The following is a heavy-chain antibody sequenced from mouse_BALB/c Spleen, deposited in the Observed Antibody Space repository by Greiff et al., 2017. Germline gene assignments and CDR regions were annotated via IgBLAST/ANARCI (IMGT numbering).Heavy chain of an antibody. V-gene: IGHV1-82*01. CDR1: GYAFSSSW. CDR2: IYPGDGDT. J-gene: IGHJ4*01. D-gene: IGHD1-1*01. Sequence: QVQLQQSGPEMVKPGASVKISCKASGYAFSSSWMNWVKQRPGQGLEWIGRIYPGDGDTNYNGKFKGKATLTADKSSSTAYMQLSSLTSVDSAVYFCARRDYYGSSYAMDYWGQGTSVTVSS. CDR3: ARRDYYGSSYAMDY.